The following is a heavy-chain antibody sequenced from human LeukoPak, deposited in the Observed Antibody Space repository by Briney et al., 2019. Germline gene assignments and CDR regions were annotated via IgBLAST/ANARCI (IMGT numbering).Heavy chain of an antibody. D-gene: IGHD2-2*01. CDR1: GGTFSSYA. CDR2: IIPIFGTA. CDR3: ARDTRHRYCSSTNCYRGWIDP. Sequence: SVKVSCKASGGTFSSYAISWVRQAPGQGLEWMGGIIPIFGTANYAQKFQGRVTITADESTSTVYMELSSLRSEDTAVYYCARDTRHRYCSSTNCYRGWIDPWGQGTLVTVSS. V-gene: IGHV1-69*13. J-gene: IGHJ5*02.